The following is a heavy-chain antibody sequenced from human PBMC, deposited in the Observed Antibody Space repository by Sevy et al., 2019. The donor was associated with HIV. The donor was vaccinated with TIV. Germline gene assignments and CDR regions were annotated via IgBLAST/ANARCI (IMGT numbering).Heavy chain of an antibody. CDR3: ANGDYYFDY. J-gene: IGHJ4*02. CDR2: IRYDGSDK. Sequence: GGSLRLSCAASGFTFRTYGMQWVRQAPGKGLEWVAFIRYDGSDKNYADSVKGRFTISRDNTKNMLFLHMNSLRADDTAVYYCANGDYYFDYWGQRTLVTVSS. V-gene: IGHV3-30*02. D-gene: IGHD2-21*02. CDR1: GFTFRTYG.